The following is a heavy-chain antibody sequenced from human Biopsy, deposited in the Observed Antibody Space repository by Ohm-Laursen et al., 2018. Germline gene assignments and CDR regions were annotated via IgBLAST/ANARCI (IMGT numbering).Heavy chain of an antibody. CDR3: ARLGSGDYFPTFFDF. Sequence: SQTLSLTWTVSGVSINGGRYYWNWIRHHPGKGLEWIGNIFYSANTYYNPSLKSRVTISVDTSKNQFSLKLSSVTAADTAVYYCARLGSGDYFPTFFDFWGQGALATVSS. CDR2: IFYSANT. D-gene: IGHD5-12*01. J-gene: IGHJ4*02. V-gene: IGHV4-31*02. CDR1: GVSINGGRYY.